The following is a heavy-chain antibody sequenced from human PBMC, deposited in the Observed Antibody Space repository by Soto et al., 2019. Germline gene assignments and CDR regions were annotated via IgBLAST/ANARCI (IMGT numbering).Heavy chain of an antibody. CDR1: AFTFRSYA. CDR3: ASRGYSGWRDY. J-gene: IGHJ4*02. D-gene: IGHD5-12*01. CDR2: ITASADTT. V-gene: IGHV3-23*01. Sequence: GSLRLSCAASAFTFRSYAMSWVRQAPGKGLEWVSAITASADTTYYADSVKGRFTISRDNSKNTLYLQMNSLRAEDTAVYYCASRGYSGWRDYWGQGTLVTVSS.